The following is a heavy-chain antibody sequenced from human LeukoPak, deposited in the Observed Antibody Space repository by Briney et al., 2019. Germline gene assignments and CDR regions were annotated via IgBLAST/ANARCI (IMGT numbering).Heavy chain of an antibody. CDR3: TKGTIWLPFDY. Sequence: PGGSLRLSCAASGFTFNTYAMSWVRQAPGKGLEWVSTVSGSGDNTHYADSVKGRFTISRDNSKNTLYLQMNGLRAEDTAVYYCTKGTIWLPFDYWGQGTLVTVSS. J-gene: IGHJ4*02. D-gene: IGHD5-18*01. CDR1: GFTFNTYA. V-gene: IGHV3-23*01. CDR2: VSGSGDNT.